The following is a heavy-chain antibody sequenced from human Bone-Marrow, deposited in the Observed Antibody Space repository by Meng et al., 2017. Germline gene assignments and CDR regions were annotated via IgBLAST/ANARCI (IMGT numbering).Heavy chain of an antibody. Sequence: QVQLQQSGPGLVKTSQTLSLTGAISGDSVSSDSAAWNWLRQSPSRGLEWLGRTYYRSKWYNQYAISVKSRITINPDTSKNQFSLQLNSVTPEDTAVYYCARQEGAFDYWGQGTLVTVSS. J-gene: IGHJ4*02. D-gene: IGHD3-16*01. CDR2: TYYRSKWYN. CDR3: ARQEGAFDY. V-gene: IGHV6-1*01. CDR1: GDSVSSDSAA.